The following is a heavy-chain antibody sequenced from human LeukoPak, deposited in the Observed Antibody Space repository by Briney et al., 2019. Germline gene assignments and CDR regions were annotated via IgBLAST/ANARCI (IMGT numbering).Heavy chain of an antibody. CDR2: ISYDGSTK. CDR3: AKDRVAVEDLLGFDS. CDR1: GFTFSSYA. J-gene: IGHJ4*02. Sequence: PGGSLRLSCAASGFTFSSYAMHWVRQAPGKGLEWVAVISYDGSTKYYADSVKGRFTISRDNSKNTLFLQMSSLRVEDTAVYYCAKDRVAVEDLLGFDSWGQGTLVTVSS. D-gene: IGHD1-26*01. V-gene: IGHV3-30-3*01.